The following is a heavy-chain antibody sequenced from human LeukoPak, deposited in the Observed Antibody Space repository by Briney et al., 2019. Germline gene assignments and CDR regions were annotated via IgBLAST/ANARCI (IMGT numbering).Heavy chain of an antibody. CDR2: IYTSGST. CDR1: GGSISSYY. CDR3: ARDGYYYDSSGSELDY. J-gene: IGHJ4*02. V-gene: IGHV4-4*07. D-gene: IGHD3-22*01. Sequence: SETLSLTCTVSGGSISSYYWSWIRQPAGKGLEWNGRIYTSGSTNYNPSLKSRVTMSVDTSKNQFSLKLSSVTAADTAVYYCARDGYYYDSSGSELDYWGQGTLVTVSS.